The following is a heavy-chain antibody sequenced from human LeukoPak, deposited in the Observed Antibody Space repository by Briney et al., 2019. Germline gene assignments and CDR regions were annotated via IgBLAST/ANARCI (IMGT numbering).Heavy chain of an antibody. J-gene: IGHJ1*01. CDR2: IYYSGST. D-gene: IGHD6-25*01. V-gene: IGHV4-59*01. Sequence: KTSETLSLTCTVSGGSISSYYWSWIRQPPGKGLEWIGYIYYSGSTNYNPSLKSRVTISVDTSKNQFSLKLSSVTAADTAVYYCVRGGSKAAVGGGSQHGGRAPRFPVFS. CDR1: GGSISSYY. CDR3: VRGGSKAAVGGGSQH.